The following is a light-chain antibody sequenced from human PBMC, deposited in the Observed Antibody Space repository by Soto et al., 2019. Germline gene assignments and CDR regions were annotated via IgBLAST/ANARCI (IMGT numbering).Light chain of an antibody. J-gene: IGLJ2*01. CDR1: TNDVGAYDY. Sequence: QSALTQPASESGSPGQSITIYCTGTTNDVGAYDYVSWYQHHPGKAPRLMIFDVSDRPSGVSNRFSGSKSGNTASLTISGLQAEDEADYYCTSYTTGDTLAFGGGTKLTVL. V-gene: IGLV2-14*03. CDR2: DVS. CDR3: TSYTTGDTLA.